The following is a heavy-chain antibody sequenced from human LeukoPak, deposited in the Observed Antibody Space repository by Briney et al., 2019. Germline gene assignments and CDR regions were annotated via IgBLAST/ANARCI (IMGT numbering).Heavy chain of an antibody. CDR3: ARQTGSGLFILP. J-gene: IGHJ4*02. CDR2: PFYSGNT. Sequence: SETLSLTCTVSGVSLSSSNSYWGWIRDPPGKGRECFGSPFYSGNTYYHASLKSQVSISIVTAKNQFSLRLTSVTAADTAVYYCARQTGSGLFILPGGQGTLVTVSS. CDR1: GVSLSSSNSY. D-gene: IGHD3/OR15-3a*01. V-gene: IGHV4-39*01.